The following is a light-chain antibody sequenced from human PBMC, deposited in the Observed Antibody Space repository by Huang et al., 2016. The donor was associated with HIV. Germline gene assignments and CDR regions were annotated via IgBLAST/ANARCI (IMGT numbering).Light chain of an antibody. V-gene: IGKV3-15*01. CDR2: GAS. CDR3: QQYNNWPWT. J-gene: IGKJ1*01. Sequence: EIVMTQSPATLSVSPGERATLSCRASQSGSSNLTWYQQKPGQSPRLLISGASTRATGIPARFSGSESGTEFTLTISSLQSEDFAVYYCQQYNNWPWTFGQGTKVEIK. CDR1: QSGSSN.